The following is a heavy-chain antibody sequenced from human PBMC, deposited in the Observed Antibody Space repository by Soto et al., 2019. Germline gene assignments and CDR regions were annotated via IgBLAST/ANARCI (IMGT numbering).Heavy chain of an antibody. V-gene: IGHV1-24*01. CDR1: GYTLTELS. Sequence: ASVKVSCKVSGYTLTELSMRGVRQAPGKGLEWMGGFDPEDGETIYAQKFQGRVTMTEDTSTDTAYMELSSLRSEDTAVYYCATDQGYCTNGVCSYWYFDLWGRGTLVTVSS. CDR3: ATDQGYCTNGVCSYWYFDL. CDR2: FDPEDGET. J-gene: IGHJ2*01. D-gene: IGHD2-8*01.